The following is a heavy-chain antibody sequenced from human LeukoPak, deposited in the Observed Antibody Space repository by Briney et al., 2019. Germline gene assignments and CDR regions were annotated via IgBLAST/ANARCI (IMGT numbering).Heavy chain of an antibody. Sequence: SETLSLTCAVYGGSFSGYYWNWIRQPPGKGLEWIGEINHSESTNYNPSLKSRVTISVDTSKNQFSLKLSSVTAADTAVYYCASPFRKYYSGSGFSQYDWFDPWGQGTLVTVSS. D-gene: IGHD3-10*01. V-gene: IGHV4-34*01. CDR2: INHSEST. J-gene: IGHJ5*02. CDR3: ASPFRKYYSGSGFSQYDWFDP. CDR1: GGSFSGYY.